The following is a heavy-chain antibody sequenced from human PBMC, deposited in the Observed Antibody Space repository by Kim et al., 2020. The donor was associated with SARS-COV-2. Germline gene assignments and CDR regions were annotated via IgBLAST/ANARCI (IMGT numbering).Heavy chain of an antibody. CDR3: ASRSSIEVVPAAMFFP. V-gene: IGHV3-23*01. D-gene: IGHD2-2*01. Sequence: GGSLRLSCAASGFTFSSYAMNWVRQAPGKGLEWVSTISGSGGSTYYADSVKGRFTISRDNSKNTLYLQMNSLRAEDTAVDYCASRSSIEVVPAAMFFPWGQGTLVTLS. CDR1: GFTFSSYA. J-gene: IGHJ5*02. CDR2: ISGSGGST.